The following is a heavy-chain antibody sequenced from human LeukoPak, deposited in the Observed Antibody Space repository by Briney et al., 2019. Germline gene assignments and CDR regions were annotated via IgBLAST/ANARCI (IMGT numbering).Heavy chain of an antibody. Sequence: AETLSLTCIFPVHSINSYYWSWIRRPAARGVEGIGCIYTSGCTKYNPFLKSRVTISVDTSKNQYSLKLSSVTAADTAVYYCARDRIHSSSSIESYYYYYMDVWGKGTTVTVSS. CDR3: ARDRIHSSSSIESYYYYYMDV. CDR2: IYTSGCT. V-gene: IGHV4-4*07. J-gene: IGHJ6*03. CDR1: VHSINSYY. D-gene: IGHD6-6*01.